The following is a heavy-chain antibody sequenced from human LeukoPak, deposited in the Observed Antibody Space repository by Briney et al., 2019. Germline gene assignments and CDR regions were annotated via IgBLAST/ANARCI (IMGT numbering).Heavy chain of an antibody. D-gene: IGHD6-19*01. CDR2: TNHSGST. CDR3: ARAARDSGWHY. J-gene: IGHJ4*02. V-gene: IGHV4-34*01. CDR1: GGSFSGYY. Sequence: PSETLSLTCVVYGGSFSGYYWSWIRQPPGKGLEWIGETNHSGSTNYNPSLKSRVTISGDTSKNQFSLKLSSVTAADTAIYYCARAARDSGWHYWGQGTLVTVSS.